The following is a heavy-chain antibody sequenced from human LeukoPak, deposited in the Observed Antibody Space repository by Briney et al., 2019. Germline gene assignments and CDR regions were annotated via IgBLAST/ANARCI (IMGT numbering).Heavy chain of an antibody. CDR1: GFTFSSYS. V-gene: IGHV3-21*01. D-gene: IGHD6-6*01. Sequence: GGSLRLSCAVSGFTFSSYSMNWVCQAPGKGLEWVSSISISSSYIYYADSVKGRFTISRDNAKNSLYLQMNSLRADDTAVYYCARDIGLRKAAPPGWCDPWGQGALVTVSS. J-gene: IGHJ5*02. CDR3: ARDIGLRKAAPPGWCDP. CDR2: ISISSSYI.